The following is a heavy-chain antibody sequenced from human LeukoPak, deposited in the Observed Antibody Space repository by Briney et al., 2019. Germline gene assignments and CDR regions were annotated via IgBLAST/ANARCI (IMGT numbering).Heavy chain of an antibody. Sequence: SETLSLTCTVSDGSISGYYWSWFRQPPGEGLEWIGYIFYSGSTSYNPSLESRVTISVHTSKNQFSLKLTSVTAADTAVYYCAKYDFWNGSFDYWGQGTLVTVSS. CDR2: IFYSGST. D-gene: IGHD3-3*01. J-gene: IGHJ4*02. CDR3: AKYDFWNGSFDY. V-gene: IGHV4-59*03. CDR1: DGSISGYY.